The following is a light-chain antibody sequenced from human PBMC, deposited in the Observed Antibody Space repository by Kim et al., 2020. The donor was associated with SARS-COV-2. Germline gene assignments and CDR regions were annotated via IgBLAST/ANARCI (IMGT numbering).Light chain of an antibody. CDR2: EVT. V-gene: IGLV2-8*01. Sequence: QSVTVTCTGTSSDVGAYNYVSWYQQHPGKAPKLMIYEVTERPSGVPDRFSGSKSGNTASLTVSGLQAEDEAHYYCSSYAGSNNLGVFGGGTQLTVL. J-gene: IGLJ3*02. CDR1: SSDVGAYNY. CDR3: SSYAGSNNLGV.